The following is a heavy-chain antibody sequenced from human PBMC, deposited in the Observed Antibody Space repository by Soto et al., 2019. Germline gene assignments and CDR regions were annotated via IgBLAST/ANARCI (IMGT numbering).Heavy chain of an antibody. D-gene: IGHD6-13*01. Sequence: EVPLLESGGGLVQPGGSLRLSCAASGFTFSSYAMSWVRQAPGKRLEWVSAIRGSGGSTYYADSVKGLFTISRDNSKNTLYLQMNSLTAEDTAVYYCASKALYSTSWYPPEYNWFDPWGQGTLVTVSS. CDR2: IRGSGGST. V-gene: IGHV3-23*01. CDR3: ASKALYSTSWYPPEYNWFDP. J-gene: IGHJ5*02. CDR1: GFTFSSYA.